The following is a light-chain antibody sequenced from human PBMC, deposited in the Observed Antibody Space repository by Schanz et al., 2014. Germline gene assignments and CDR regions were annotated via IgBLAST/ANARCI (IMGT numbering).Light chain of an antibody. CDR2: GAS. Sequence: EIVLTQSPGTLSLSPGERATLSCRASQTVASDYLAWYQHIPGQAPRLLIYGASSRPTGIPDRFSGSGSGTDFTLTITRLEPDDFAVYYCHQYGRSPWTFGQGTKVEIK. CDR3: HQYGRSPWT. J-gene: IGKJ1*01. V-gene: IGKV3-20*01. CDR1: QTVASDY.